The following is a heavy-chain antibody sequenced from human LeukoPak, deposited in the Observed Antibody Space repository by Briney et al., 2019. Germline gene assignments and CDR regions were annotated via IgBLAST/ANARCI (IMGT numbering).Heavy chain of an antibody. Sequence: GGSLRLSCAASGFTFSTYAMGWVRQAPGKGLEWVSTISSSGDVTYYAGSVKGRFTISRDNSKNTLYLQMDNLRAEDTAVYYCAKDRPNYYGSNGHYYRRDGDSWGQGTLVTVSS. CDR3: AKDRPNYYGSNGHYYRRDGDS. V-gene: IGHV3-23*01. J-gene: IGHJ5*01. CDR2: ISSSGDVT. D-gene: IGHD3-22*01. CDR1: GFTFSTYA.